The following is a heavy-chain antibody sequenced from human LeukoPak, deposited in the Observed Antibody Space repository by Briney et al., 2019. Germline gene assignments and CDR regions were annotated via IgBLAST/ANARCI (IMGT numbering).Heavy chain of an antibody. J-gene: IGHJ4*02. D-gene: IGHD5-18*01. CDR2: INHSGST. V-gene: IGHV4-34*01. Sequence: PSETLSLTCAVYGGSFSGYHWSWIRQPPGKGLEWIGEINHSGSTNYNPSLKSRVTISVDTSKNQFSLKLSSVTAADTAVYYCARTSRYGHNFDYWGQGTLVTGSS. CDR3: ARTSRYGHNFDY. CDR1: GGSFSGYH.